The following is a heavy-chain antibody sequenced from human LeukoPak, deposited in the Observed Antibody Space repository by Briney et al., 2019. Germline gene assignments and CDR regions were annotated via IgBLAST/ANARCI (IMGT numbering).Heavy chain of an antibody. CDR2: IYTSGST. D-gene: IGHD3-22*01. V-gene: IGHV4-4*08. Sequence: SETLSLTCTVSGGSISSYYWSWIRQPPGKGLEWIGRIYTSGSTNYNPSLKSRVTISVDTSKNQFSLKLSSVTASDTAVYYCARDTIEYYYDSSGSYYFDYWGQGTLVTVSS. CDR1: GGSISSYY. CDR3: ARDTIEYYYDSSGSYYFDY. J-gene: IGHJ4*02.